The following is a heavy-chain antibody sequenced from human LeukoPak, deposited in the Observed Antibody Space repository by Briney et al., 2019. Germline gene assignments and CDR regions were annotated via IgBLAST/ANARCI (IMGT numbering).Heavy chain of an antibody. D-gene: IGHD5-12*01. CDR2: ISYSGYYI. V-gene: IGHV3-21*01. CDR1: GFTFSSYS. J-gene: IGHJ4*02. Sequence: PGGSLRLSCAASGFTFSSYSMNWVRQAPGKGLEWVSSISYSGYYIYYADSVKGRFTISRDNAKNLLYLQMNSLRAEDMAVYYFAREGVDKPSDYWGQGTLVTVSS. CDR3: AREGVDKPSDY.